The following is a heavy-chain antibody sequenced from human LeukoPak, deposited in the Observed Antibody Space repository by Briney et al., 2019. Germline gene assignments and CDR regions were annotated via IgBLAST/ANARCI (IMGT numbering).Heavy chain of an antibody. V-gene: IGHV1-24*01. J-gene: IGHJ4*02. CDR1: GYTLTELS. CDR3: ATDHQTPTYYYDSSTANPLGY. Sequence: ASVKVSCKVSGYTLTELSMHWVRQAPGKGLEWMGGFDPEDGETIYAQKFQGRVTMTEDTSTDTAYMELCSLRSEDTAVYYCATDHQTPTYYYDSSTANPLGYWGQGTLVTVSS. D-gene: IGHD3-22*01. CDR2: FDPEDGET.